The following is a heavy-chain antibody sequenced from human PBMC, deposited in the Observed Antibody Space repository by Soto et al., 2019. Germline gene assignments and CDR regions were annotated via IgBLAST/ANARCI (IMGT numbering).Heavy chain of an antibody. CDR3: AKARYASGWSGLDT. Sequence: GGSLRLSCAASRFNFSAYGXHWVRQAPGKGLEWVAGISYDGVNKFYSASMKGRLTVSRDNAKNTFYLQMNSLRPADTALYYCAKARYASGWSGLDTWGQGALVTVPQ. V-gene: IGHV3-30*18. CDR2: ISYDGVNK. CDR1: RFNFSAYG. J-gene: IGHJ5*02. D-gene: IGHD6-19*01.